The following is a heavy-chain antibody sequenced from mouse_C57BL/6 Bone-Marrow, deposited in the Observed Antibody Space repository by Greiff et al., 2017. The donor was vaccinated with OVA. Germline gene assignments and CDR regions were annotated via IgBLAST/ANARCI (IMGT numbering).Heavy chain of an antibody. CDR3: ARPEGCVRRTPAWFAY. Sequence: QVQLKQPGAELVMPGASVKLSCKASGYTFTSYWMHWVKQRPGQGLEWIGEIDPSDSYTNYNQKFKGKSTLNVDKSSSTAYMQLSSLTSEDSAFYYWARPEGCVRRTPAWFAYWGRGTLVTLSA. CDR2: IDPSDSYT. V-gene: IGHV1-69*01. CDR1: GYTFTSYW. D-gene: IGHD3-3*01. J-gene: IGHJ3*01.